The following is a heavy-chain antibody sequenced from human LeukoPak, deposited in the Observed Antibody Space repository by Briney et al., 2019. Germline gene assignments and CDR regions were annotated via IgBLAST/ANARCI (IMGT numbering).Heavy chain of an antibody. CDR1: GFTFSSYW. CDR3: ARAPSEIGGYYPEYFRH. Sequence: GGSLRLSCAAPGFTFSSYWMHWVRQAPGKGLVWVSRIKSDGKTNYADSVKGRFTISRDNAKNTVSLQMNSLRAEDTGVYYCARAPSEIGGYYPEYFRHWGQGTLVTVSS. V-gene: IGHV3-74*01. CDR2: IKSDGKT. D-gene: IGHD3-22*01. J-gene: IGHJ1*01.